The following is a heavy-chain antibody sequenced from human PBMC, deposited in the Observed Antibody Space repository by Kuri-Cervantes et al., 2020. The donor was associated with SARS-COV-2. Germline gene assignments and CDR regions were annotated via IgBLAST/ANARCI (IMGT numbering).Heavy chain of an antibody. V-gene: IGHV4-59*12. D-gene: IGHD6-6*01. CDR3: ARGHRDSSSESYYYYMDV. Sequence: SETLSLTCTVSGGSISSYYWSWIRQPPGKGLEWIGYIYYSGSTNYNPSLKSRVTISVDTSKNQFSLKLSSVTAADTAVYYCARGHRDSSSESYYYYMDVWGKGTTVTVSS. CDR2: IYYSGST. J-gene: IGHJ6*03. CDR1: GGSISSYY.